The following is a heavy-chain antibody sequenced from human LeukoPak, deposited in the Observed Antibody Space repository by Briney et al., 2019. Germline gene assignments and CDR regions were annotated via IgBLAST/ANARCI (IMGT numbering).Heavy chain of an antibody. CDR1: GGSIINNHYY. D-gene: IGHD2-8*02. J-gene: IGHJ5*02. V-gene: IGHV4-39*07. Sequence: SETLSLTCTASGGSIINNHYYWGWIRQPPGKGLEWIGTVFHGGSTYYNPSLKSRVTISVDTSKNQFSLKLSSVTAADTAVCYCARDDPREDTGLGVFDPWGQGTLVTVSS. CDR3: ARDDPREDTGLGVFDP. CDR2: VFHGGST.